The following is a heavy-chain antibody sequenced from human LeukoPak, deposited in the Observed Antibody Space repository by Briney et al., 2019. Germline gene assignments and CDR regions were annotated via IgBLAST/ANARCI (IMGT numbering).Heavy chain of an antibody. D-gene: IGHD6-13*01. J-gene: IGHJ4*02. CDR2: INYSGRT. V-gene: IGHV4-59*08. CDR1: GGSNSAYY. Sequence: SETLSLTCSVSGGSNSAYYWSWIRQPPGRGLEWIGYINYSGRTDYNPSLKGRVTISVDTSKNQFSLKLSSVTAADTAVFYCARTISGWYYFDYWGQGTLVTASS. CDR3: ARTISGWYYFDY.